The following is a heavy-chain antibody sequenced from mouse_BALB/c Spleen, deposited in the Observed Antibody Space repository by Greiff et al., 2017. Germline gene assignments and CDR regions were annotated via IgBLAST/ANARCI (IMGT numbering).Heavy chain of an antibody. CDR3: ARSGDGSFDY. CDR1: GFTFSSFG. V-gene: IGHV5-17*02. J-gene: IGHJ2*01. D-gene: IGHD2-3*01. Sequence: EVQLVESGGGLVQPGGSRKLSCAASGFTFSSFGMHWVRQAPEKGLEWVAYISSGSSTIYYADTVKGRFTISRDNPKNTLFLQMTSLRSEDTAMYYCARSGDGSFDYWGQGTTLTVSS. CDR2: ISSGSSTI.